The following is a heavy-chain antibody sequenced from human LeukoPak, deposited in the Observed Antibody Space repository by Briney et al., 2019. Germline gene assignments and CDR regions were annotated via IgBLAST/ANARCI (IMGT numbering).Heavy chain of an antibody. D-gene: IGHD2-8*02. CDR1: GGTFRSYT. CDR2: IIPILGIA. Sequence: ASVKVSCKASGGTFRSYTISWVRQAPGQGLEWMGRIIPILGIANYAQKFQGRVTITADKSASTAYMELSSLRSEDTAVYYCASDGVLDYWGQGTLVTVSS. J-gene: IGHJ4*02. V-gene: IGHV1-69*02. CDR3: ASDGVLDY.